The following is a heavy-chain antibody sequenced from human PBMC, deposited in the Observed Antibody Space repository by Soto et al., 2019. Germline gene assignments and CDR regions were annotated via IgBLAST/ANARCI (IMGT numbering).Heavy chain of an antibody. CDR2: IGTAGDT. V-gene: IGHV3-13*04. CDR1: GFTFSSYD. Sequence: GGSLRLSCAASGFTFSSYDMHWVRQATGKGLEWVSAIGTAGDTYYPGSVKGRFTISRENAKNSLYLQMNSLRAGDTAVYYCARGLWWGPSDYWGQGTLVTVSS. D-gene: IGHD2-21*02. J-gene: IGHJ4*02. CDR3: ARGLWWGPSDY.